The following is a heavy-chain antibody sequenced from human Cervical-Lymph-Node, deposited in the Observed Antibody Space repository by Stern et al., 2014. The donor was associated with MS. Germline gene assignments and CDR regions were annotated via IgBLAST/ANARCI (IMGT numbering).Heavy chain of an antibody. D-gene: IGHD3-22*01. CDR2: ISPYTSNT. CDR1: GYTFTMFG. CDR3: ARVDYYESSGFFMY. V-gene: IGHV1-18*01. J-gene: IGHJ4*02. Sequence: QVQLVESGPEVKKPGASVRVPCKASGYTFTMFGLSWVRQAPGQGLEWMGWISPYTSNTNFAEKVQGRVTLTTDTSTDTAYMELRNLKSDDTAVYYCARVDYYESSGFFMYWGQGTLVTVSS.